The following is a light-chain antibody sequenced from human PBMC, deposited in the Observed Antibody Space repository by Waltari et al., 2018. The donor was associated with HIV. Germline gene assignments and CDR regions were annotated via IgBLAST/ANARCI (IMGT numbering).Light chain of an antibody. CDR2: GAS. J-gene: IGKJ1*01. V-gene: IGKV3-20*01. CDR3: QQYGNSPQT. CDR1: QSVSSVY. Sequence: EIVLTQSPGTLSLSPGERATFSCRASQSVSSVYLAWYQQKPGQAPRLLIYGASSRATGIPDRFSGRGSGTDFTLTISRLEPEDFAVYHCQQYGNSPQTFGQGTKVEIK.